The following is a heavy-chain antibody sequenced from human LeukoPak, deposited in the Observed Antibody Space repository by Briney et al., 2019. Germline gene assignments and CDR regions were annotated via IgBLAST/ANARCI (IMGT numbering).Heavy chain of an antibody. CDR2: ISGSGGT. D-gene: IGHD3-10*01. J-gene: IGHJ6*03. Sequence: PGGSLRLSCAASGFTFSSYSVNWVRQAPGKGLEWVSGISGSGGTYYADSVKGRFTISRDNSKNTLYLQMNSLRAEDTAVYYCAKVSTYYYGSGFLRGGYYYMDVWGKGTTVTISS. V-gene: IGHV3-23*01. CDR1: GFTFSSYS. CDR3: AKVSTYYYGSGFLRGGYYYMDV.